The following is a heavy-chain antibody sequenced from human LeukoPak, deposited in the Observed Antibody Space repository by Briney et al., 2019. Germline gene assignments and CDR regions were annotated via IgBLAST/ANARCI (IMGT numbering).Heavy chain of an antibody. CDR2: MKEDGGEI. CDR3: VRDRGYSTFDY. Sequence: PGGSLRLCCAGSGFPFSNYWMAWVRQAPGKGLEWVANMKEDGGEINYVDSVKGRFTISRDNAKNSLDLQMNSLRVDDTAVYYCVRDRGYSTFDYWGQGTLVIVSS. V-gene: IGHV3-7*01. D-gene: IGHD4-23*01. J-gene: IGHJ4*02. CDR1: GFPFSNYW.